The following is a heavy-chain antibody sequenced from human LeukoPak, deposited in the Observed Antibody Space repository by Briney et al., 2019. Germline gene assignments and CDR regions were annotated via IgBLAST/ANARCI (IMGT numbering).Heavy chain of an antibody. V-gene: IGHV3-66*01. J-gene: IGHJ3*02. D-gene: IGHD1-26*01. CDR2: IYSGGST. Sequence: PGGSLRLSCAASEFSVGSNYMTWVRQAPGKGLEWVSLIYSGGSTYYADSVKGRFTISRDNSKNTVYLQMDGLRGEDTAVYYCARELREHGVFDIWGQGTMVTVSS. CDR1: EFSVGSNY. CDR3: ARELREHGVFDI.